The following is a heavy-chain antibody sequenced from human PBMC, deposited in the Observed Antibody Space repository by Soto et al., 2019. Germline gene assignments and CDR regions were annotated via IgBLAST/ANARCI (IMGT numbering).Heavy chain of an antibody. J-gene: IGHJ6*03. CDR2: IYYSGST. CDR3: ARLGELERRAYYYYYMDV. CDR1: GGSISSSSYY. D-gene: IGHD1-1*01. V-gene: IGHV4-39*01. Sequence: SETLSLTCTVSGGSISSSSYYWGWIRQPPGKGLEWIGSIYYSGSTYYNPSLKSRVTISVDTSKNQFSLKLTSVTAADTAVYYCARLGELERRAYYYYYMDVWGKGTTVTVSS.